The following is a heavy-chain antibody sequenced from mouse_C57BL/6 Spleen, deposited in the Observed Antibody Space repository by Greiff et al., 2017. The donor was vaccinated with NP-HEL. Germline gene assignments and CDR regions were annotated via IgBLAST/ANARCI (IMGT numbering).Heavy chain of an antibody. CDR1: GYTFTSYW. CDR2: IDPSDSYT. D-gene: IGHD1-1*01. V-gene: IGHV1-59*01. J-gene: IGHJ2*01. Sequence: QVQLQQPGAELVRPGTSVKLSCKASGYTFTSYWMHWVKQRPGQGLEWIGVIDPSDSYTNYNQEFKGKATLTVDTSSSTAYMQLSSLTSEDSAVYYCAGGTTVVDYWGQGTTLTVSS. CDR3: AGGTTVVDY.